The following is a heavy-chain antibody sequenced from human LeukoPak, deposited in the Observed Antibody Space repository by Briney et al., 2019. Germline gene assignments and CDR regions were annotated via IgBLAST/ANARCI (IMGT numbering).Heavy chain of an antibody. V-gene: IGHV1-18*01. CDR3: ATGSTTLVNLDY. J-gene: IGHJ4*02. Sequence: ASVKVSCKASGYTFTSYGISWVRQAPGQGLEWMGWISAYNGNTNYAQKLQGRVTMSTDTSTSTAYMELRSLRSDDTAVYYCATGSTTLVNLDYWGQGTLVTVSS. CDR2: ISAYNGNT. CDR1: GYTFTSYG. D-gene: IGHD4-23*01.